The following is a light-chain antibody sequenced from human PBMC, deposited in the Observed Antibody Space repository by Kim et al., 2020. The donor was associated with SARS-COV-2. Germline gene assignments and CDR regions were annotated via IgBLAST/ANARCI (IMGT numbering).Light chain of an antibody. CDR2: GNA. CDR1: GSNIRAGYK. CDR3: LSFDNNVSGWV. Sequence: QGVTHCGTGGGSNIRAGYKVHWYQQLPGTAPKYLIYGNAIRPSGVPDRFSGSQSGTSASLAITGLQPEDEADYYCLSFDNNVSGWVFGGGTQLTVL. J-gene: IGLJ3*02. V-gene: IGLV1-40*01.